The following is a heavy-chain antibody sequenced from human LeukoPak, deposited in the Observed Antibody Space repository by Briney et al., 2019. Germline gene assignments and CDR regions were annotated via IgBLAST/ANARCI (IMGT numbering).Heavy chain of an antibody. Sequence: GGSLRLSCAASGFTFSSYEMNWVRQAPGKGLEWVSYISSSGSTIYYADSVKGRFTISRDNAKNSLYLQMNSLRAEDTAVYYCAKVLFVGRNWFDPWGQGTLVTVSS. CDR2: ISSSGSTI. V-gene: IGHV3-48*03. J-gene: IGHJ5*02. CDR1: GFTFSSYE. CDR3: AKVLFVGRNWFDP. D-gene: IGHD2-21*01.